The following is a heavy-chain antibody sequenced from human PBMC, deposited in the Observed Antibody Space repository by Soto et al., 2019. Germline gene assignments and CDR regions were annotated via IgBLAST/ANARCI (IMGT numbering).Heavy chain of an antibody. CDR2: IYWDDDK. Sequence: QITLKESGPTLVKPTQTLTLTCTFSGFSLSTSGVGVGWIRQPPGKALEWLALIYWDDDKRYSTSLRSRLTITKDTSKNQVVLKMTNMDPVDTATYYCARRPRFGEFRADFDYWGQGTLVTVSS. CDR1: GFSLSTSGVG. CDR3: ARRPRFGEFRADFDY. V-gene: IGHV2-5*02. D-gene: IGHD3-10*01. J-gene: IGHJ4*02.